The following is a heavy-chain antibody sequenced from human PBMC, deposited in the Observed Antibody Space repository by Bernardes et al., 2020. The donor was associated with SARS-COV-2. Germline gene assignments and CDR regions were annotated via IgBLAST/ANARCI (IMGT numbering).Heavy chain of an antibody. D-gene: IGHD2-21*02. J-gene: IGHJ6*02. V-gene: IGHV4-39*01. CDR2: IYFSGNT. CDR1: GRSISSSNYY. Sequence: SETLSLTCTVSGRSISSSNYYWGWIRQPPGKGLEWIGSIYFSGNTYYNPSLQSPFSESVDTSKNQFSLRLSSVTAADTAVYYCAGSSCGIDCYLGGLRSWDYGMDVWGQGTTVTVSS. CDR3: AGSSCGIDCYLGGLRSWDYGMDV.